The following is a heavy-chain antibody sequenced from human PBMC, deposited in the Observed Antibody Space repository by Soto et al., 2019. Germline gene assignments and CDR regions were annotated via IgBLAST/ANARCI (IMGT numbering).Heavy chain of an antibody. CDR2: IYHSGTT. J-gene: IGHJ6*02. V-gene: IGHV4-4*02. CDR1: GGSISSENW. Sequence: QVQLQESGPGLVKPSGTLSLTCVVSGGSISSENWWGWVRQPPGKGLEWIGEIYHSGTTNYNPSLESRVSISMDKSKNQFSLRLNSVSAAVTAVYYCARWVEVWGQGTTVTVSS. CDR3: ARWVEV.